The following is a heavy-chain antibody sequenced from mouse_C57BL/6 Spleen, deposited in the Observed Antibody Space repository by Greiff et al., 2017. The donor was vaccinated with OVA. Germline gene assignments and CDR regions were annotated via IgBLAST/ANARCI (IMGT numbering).Heavy chain of an antibody. D-gene: IGHD1-1*01. CDR2: ISGGGGNT. J-gene: IGHJ1*03. V-gene: IGHV5-9*01. Sequence: EVQGVESGGGLVKPGGSLKLSCAASGFTFSSYTMSWVRQTPEKRLEWVATISGGGGNTYYPDSVKGRVTISRDNAKNTLYLQMSRLRSEDTALYYCARQDYYGSSYWYFDVWGTGTTVTVSS. CDR3: ARQDYYGSSYWYFDV. CDR1: GFTFSSYT.